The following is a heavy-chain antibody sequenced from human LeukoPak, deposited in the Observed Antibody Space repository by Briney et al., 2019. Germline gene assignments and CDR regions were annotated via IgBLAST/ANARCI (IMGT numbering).Heavy chain of an antibody. J-gene: IGHJ4*02. CDR3: ASQPSAVAGNY. CDR2: IKPDGSLK. Sequence: GGSLRLSCAASGFTFSYYWMTWVRQAPGKGLEWVANIKPDGSLKYYVDSVKGRFTISRDNAKNSLYLHMTSLRAEDTGVYYCASQPSAVAGNYWGQGTLVTVSS. CDR1: GFTFSYYW. V-gene: IGHV3-7*02. D-gene: IGHD6-19*01.